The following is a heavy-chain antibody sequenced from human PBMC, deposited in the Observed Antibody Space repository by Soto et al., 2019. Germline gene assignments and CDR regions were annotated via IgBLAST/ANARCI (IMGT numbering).Heavy chain of an antibody. CDR3: AKDLWPRQRYMDV. CDR1: GFTFSDAW. CDR2: IKSKTNGGTT. J-gene: IGHJ6*02. Sequence: KTGGSLRLSCAASGFTFSDAWMSWVRQAPGKGLEWVGRIKSKTNGGTTDYAGPVKGRFTISRDDSKRTLYVQMNSLKTEDTAIYYCAKDLWPRQRYMDVWGHGTTVTVSS. D-gene: IGHD4-17*01. V-gene: IGHV3-15*05.